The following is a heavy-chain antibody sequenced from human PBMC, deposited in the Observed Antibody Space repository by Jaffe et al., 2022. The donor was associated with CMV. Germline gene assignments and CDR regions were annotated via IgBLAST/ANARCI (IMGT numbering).Heavy chain of an antibody. CDR2: INADNDNT. CDR1: GYTFTSYA. D-gene: IGHD3-9*01. J-gene: IGHJ4*02. CDR3: ARGAYDILTEIIGDY. Sequence: QVQLVQSGAEVKKPGASVKVSCKASGYTFTSYAMHWVRQAPGQRLEWMGWINADNDNTKYSQKFQGRVTITRDTSASIAYMELSRLRSEDTAVYYCARGAYDILTEIIGDYWGQGTLVTVSS. V-gene: IGHV1-3*01.